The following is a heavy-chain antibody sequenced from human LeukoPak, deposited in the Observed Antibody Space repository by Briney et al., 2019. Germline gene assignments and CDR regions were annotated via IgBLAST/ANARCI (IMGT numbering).Heavy chain of an antibody. J-gene: IGHJ4*02. CDR3: ARGRGRGFDY. CDR1: GYXFTSYY. V-gene: IGHV1-46*01. D-gene: IGHD2-15*01. Sequence: ASVKVSCKASGYXFTSYYIHWVRQAPGQGLEWVGIINPSGGSTSYAQKFQGRVTMTRDTSTSTVYMELSSLRSEDTAVYYCARGRGRGFDYWGQGTLVTVSS. CDR2: INPSGGST.